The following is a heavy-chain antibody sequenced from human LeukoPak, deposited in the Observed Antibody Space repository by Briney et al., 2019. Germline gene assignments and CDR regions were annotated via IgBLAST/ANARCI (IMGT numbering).Heavy chain of an antibody. CDR3: ARGRNGDYASYWYFDI. Sequence: PSETLSLTCSVSGGSISSYYWTCIRQPPGKGLEWIGYIYNNGSPNYSPSLKSRVTISLDTSKNQFSLKLNSVTAADTAVYYCARGRNGDYASYWYFDIWGRGTLDTVSS. CDR1: GGSISSYY. D-gene: IGHD4-17*01. V-gene: IGHV4-59*01. J-gene: IGHJ2*01. CDR2: IYNNGSP.